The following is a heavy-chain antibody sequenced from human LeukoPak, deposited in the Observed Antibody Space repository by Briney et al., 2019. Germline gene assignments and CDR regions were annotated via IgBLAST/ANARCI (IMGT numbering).Heavy chain of an antibody. CDR3: ARAPYHYYADS. V-gene: IGHV3-33*08. J-gene: IGHJ4*02. CDR1: GFSLRSSE. Sequence: PGGSLRLSCAASGFSLRSSEMNWVRQAPGKGLEWVAVIWYDGSNKYYGDSVKGRFTISKDNSKNTVNLQMDSLRPEDTAVYYCARAPYHYYADSWGQGTLVTVSS. D-gene: IGHD3-10*01. CDR2: IWYDGSNK.